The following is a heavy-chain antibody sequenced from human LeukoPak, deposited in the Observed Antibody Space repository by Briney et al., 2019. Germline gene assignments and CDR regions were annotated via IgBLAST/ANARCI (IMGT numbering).Heavy chain of an antibody. CDR2: IYYSGST. V-gene: IGHV4-59*01. Sequence: KPSETLSLTCTVSGGSISSYYWSWIRQPPGKGLEWIGYIYYSGSTNYNPSLKSRVTISVDTSKNQFSLKLSSVTAADTAVYYCARARGGGSAFDYWGQGTLVTVSS. D-gene: IGHD3-10*01. CDR3: ARARGGGSAFDY. CDR1: GGSISSYY. J-gene: IGHJ4*02.